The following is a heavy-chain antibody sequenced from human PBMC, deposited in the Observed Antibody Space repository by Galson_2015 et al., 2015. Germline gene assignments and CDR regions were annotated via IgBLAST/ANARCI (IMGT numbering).Heavy chain of an antibody. CDR3: ARDGLGYSGYDSPQILFDY. D-gene: IGHD5-12*01. Sequence: SVKVSCKVSGYTLTELSMHWVRQAPGKGLEWMGGFDPEDGETIYAQKFQGRVTMTEDTSTDTAYMELSSLRSEDTAAYYCARDGLGYSGYDSPQILFDYWGQGTLVTVSS. V-gene: IGHV1-24*01. CDR2: FDPEDGET. J-gene: IGHJ4*02. CDR1: GYTLTELS.